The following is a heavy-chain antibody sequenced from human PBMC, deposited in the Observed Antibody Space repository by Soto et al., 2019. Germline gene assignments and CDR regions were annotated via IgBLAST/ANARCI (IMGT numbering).Heavy chain of an antibody. CDR1: GFTLSSYG. V-gene: IGHV3-23*01. CDR3: AKATSGNFSPLDY. J-gene: IGHJ4*02. CDR2: IGGSGGVT. Sequence: GGSLRLSCVASGFTLSSYGMSWVRQAPGKGLEWVSGIGGSGGVTYYADSVKGRFTISRDNSKNTVYVQMNSLRAEDTAAYYCAKATSGNFSPLDYWGEGT. D-gene: IGHD3-10*01.